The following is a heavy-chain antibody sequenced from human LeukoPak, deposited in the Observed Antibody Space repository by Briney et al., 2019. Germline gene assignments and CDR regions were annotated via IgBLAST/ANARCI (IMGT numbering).Heavy chain of an antibody. CDR1: GFTFSDYS. J-gene: IGHJ6*03. V-gene: IGHV3-11*01. CDR3: AKGLPEYQLPSLYYYYMDV. Sequence: GGSLRLSCAASGFTFSDYSITWIRQAPGKGLEWVSYISSSGSTIYYADSVKGRFTISRDNAKNSLYLQMNSLKAEDTAVYYCAKGLPEYQLPSLYYYYMDVWGKGTTVTVSS. D-gene: IGHD2-2*01. CDR2: ISSSGSTI.